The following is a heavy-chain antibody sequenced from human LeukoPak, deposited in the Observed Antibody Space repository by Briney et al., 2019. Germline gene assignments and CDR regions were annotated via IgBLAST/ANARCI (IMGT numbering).Heavy chain of an antibody. V-gene: IGHV1-8*03. CDR3: ARGLKGYCSSTSCPYRNDY. J-gene: IGHJ4*02. Sequence: ASVKVSCKASGYTFTSYDINWVRQATGQGLEWMGWMNPNSGNTGYAQKFKGRVTITRNTSISTAYMELSSLRSEDTAVYYCARGLKGYCSSTSCPYRNDYWGQGTLVTVSS. D-gene: IGHD2-2*01. CDR2: MNPNSGNT. CDR1: GYTFTSYD.